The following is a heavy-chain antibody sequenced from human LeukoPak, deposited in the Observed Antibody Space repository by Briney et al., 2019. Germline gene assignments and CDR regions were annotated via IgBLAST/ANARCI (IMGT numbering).Heavy chain of an antibody. CDR1: GFTFSSYW. J-gene: IGHJ5*02. V-gene: IGHV3-74*01. CDR2: INGDGRNI. Sequence: GSLRLSCVASGFTFSSYWMHWVRQDPRKGLVWVSRINGDGRNINYADSVRGRFTISRDNAKNTLYLQMNSLSAEDTAVYYCARDEPTVTTGPPVGSWGQGTLVTVSS. D-gene: IGHD4-17*01. CDR3: ARDEPTVTTGPPVGS.